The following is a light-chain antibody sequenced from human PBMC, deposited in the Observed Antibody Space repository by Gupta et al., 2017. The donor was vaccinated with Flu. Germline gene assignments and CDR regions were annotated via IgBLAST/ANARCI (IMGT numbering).Light chain of an antibody. Sequence: GSLSLSPGERVTLFCRASQTITSNFLAWFQQRPGQAPRVLIYDATRRATGIPDRFSGSGSGTDFTLTISRLEPEDFAVYYCQQYGSFPRTFGQGTKVEVK. CDR3: QQYGSFPRT. V-gene: IGKV3-20*01. CDR2: DAT. CDR1: QTITSNF. J-gene: IGKJ1*01.